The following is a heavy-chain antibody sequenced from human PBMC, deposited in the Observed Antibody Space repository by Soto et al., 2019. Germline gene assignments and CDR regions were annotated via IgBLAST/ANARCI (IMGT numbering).Heavy chain of an antibody. CDR2: INAGNGNT. CDR3: ARAGGFSSHNWFDP. D-gene: IGHD2-15*01. J-gene: IGHJ5*02. Sequence: SCKASGYTFTSYAMHWVRQAPGQRLEWMGWINAGNGNTKYSQKFQGRVTITRDTSASTAYMELSSLRSEDTAVYYCARAGGFSSHNWFDPWGQGTLVTVSS. V-gene: IGHV1-3*01. CDR1: GYTFTSYA.